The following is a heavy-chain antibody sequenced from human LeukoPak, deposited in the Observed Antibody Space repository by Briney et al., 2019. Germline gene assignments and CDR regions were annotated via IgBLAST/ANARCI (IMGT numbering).Heavy chain of an antibody. CDR1: GGSISSYY. CDR2: IYYSGST. CDR3: AREWRGAFFDY. Sequence: YPSETLSLTCTVSGGSISSYYWSWIRQPPGKGLEWIGYIYYSGSTNYNPPLKSRVTISLDKSKNHFSPSLTSVTAADTAVYYCAREWRGAFFDYWGQGTPVTVSS. V-gene: IGHV4-59*01. D-gene: IGHD1-26*01. J-gene: IGHJ4*02.